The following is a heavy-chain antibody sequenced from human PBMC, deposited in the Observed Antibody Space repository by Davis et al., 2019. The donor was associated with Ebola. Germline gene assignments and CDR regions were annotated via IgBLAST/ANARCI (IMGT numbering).Heavy chain of an antibody. CDR3: ASRLLPYYFDY. J-gene: IGHJ4*02. CDR1: GGSVGSGTYY. Sequence: SETLSLTCTLSGGSVGSGTYYWGWIRQPPGKGLEWIGSIYYSGSTYYNPSLKSRVTISVDTSKKQFSLKLTSVTAADTAVYYCASRLLPYYFDYWGQGTLVTVSS. V-gene: IGHV4-39*01. CDR2: IYYSGST. D-gene: IGHD3-22*01.